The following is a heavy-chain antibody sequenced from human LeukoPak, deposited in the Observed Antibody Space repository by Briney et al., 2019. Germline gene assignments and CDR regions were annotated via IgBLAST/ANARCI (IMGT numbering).Heavy chain of an antibody. V-gene: IGHV4-59*01. J-gene: IGHJ4*02. CDR1: GGSFSDYY. CDR2: IYHNGNS. Sequence: SETLSLTCTVSGGSFSDYYWSFIRQPPGKGLEWIGYIYHNGNSDFNPSLKSGVTISVDTSKNQFSLRMSSVTAADTAVYFCAGQAYSSGWLDNWGPGNLVTVSS. D-gene: IGHD6-19*01. CDR3: AGQAYSSGWLDN.